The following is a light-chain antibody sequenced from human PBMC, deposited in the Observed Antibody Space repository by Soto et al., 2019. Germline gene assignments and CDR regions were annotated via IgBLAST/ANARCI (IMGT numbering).Light chain of an antibody. V-gene: IGLV4-60*03. CDR2: LEGSGSY. J-gene: IGLJ3*02. Sequence: QLVLTQSSSASASLGSSVKLTCTLNSGHSSYIIAWHQQPPGKAPRYLMNLEGSGSYNKGSGVPDRFSGSSSGADRYLTISNLQSEDEADYYCETWDTNTRVFGGGTKVTVL. CDR1: SGHSSYI. CDR3: ETWDTNTRV.